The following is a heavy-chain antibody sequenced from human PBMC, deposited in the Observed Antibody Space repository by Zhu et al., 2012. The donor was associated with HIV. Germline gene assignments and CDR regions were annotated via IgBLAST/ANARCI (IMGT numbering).Heavy chain of an antibody. CDR3: TRGKTVDYNWDFEH. CDR1: GYTFTGYY. CDR2: INPNSGGT. V-gene: IGHV1-2*02. D-gene: IGHD3-16*01. J-gene: IGHJ1*01. Sequence: QVQLVQSGAEVKKPGASVKVSCKASGYTFTGYYMHWVRQAPGQGLEWMGWINPNSGGTNYAQKFQGRVTMTRDVYSDTAFLELRSLTVDDTAVYFCTRGKTVDYNWDFEHWGRGTPVIVSS.